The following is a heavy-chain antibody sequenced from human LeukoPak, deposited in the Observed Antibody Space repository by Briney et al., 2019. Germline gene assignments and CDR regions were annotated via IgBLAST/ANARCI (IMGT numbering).Heavy chain of an antibody. V-gene: IGHV4-34*01. CDR3: ARGVAARTEYYFDY. D-gene: IGHD6-6*01. CDR1: GGCFSGYY. CDR2: INHSGST. Sequence: SETLSLTCAVYGGCFSGYYWSWIRQPPGKGLEWIGEINHSGSTNYNPSLKSRVTISVDTSKNQFSLKLSSVTAADTAVYYCARGVAARTEYYFDYWGQGTLVTVSS. J-gene: IGHJ4*02.